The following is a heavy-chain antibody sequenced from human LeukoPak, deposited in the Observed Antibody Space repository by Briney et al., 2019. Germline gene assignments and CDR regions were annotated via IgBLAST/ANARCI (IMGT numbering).Heavy chain of an antibody. CDR1: GGSFSGYY. CDR3: ASYGDGSYFDY. Sequence: PSETLSLTCAVYGGSFSGYYWSWIRQPPGKGLEWIGEINHRGSTNYNPSLKSRVTISVDTSKNQFSLKLSSVTAADTAVYYCASYGDGSYFDYWGQGTLVTVSS. J-gene: IGHJ4*02. D-gene: IGHD4-17*01. CDR2: INHRGST. V-gene: IGHV4-34*01.